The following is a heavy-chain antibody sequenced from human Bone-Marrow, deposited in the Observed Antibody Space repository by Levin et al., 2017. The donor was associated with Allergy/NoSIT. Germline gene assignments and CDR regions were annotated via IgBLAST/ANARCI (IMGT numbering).Heavy chain of an antibody. D-gene: IGHD6-19*01. J-gene: IGHJ4*02. Sequence: GGSLRLSCVASGFNFRTYAMSWFRQAPGKGLDWVAGLNGSGGTIYYADSVKGRFTISRDNAQNTLYLHMSGLRGDDTGVYYCAPSSGWDALDDWGQGTLVTVAS. CDR1: GFNFRTYA. CDR3: APSSGWDALDD. V-gene: IGHV3-23*01. CDR2: LNGSGGTI.